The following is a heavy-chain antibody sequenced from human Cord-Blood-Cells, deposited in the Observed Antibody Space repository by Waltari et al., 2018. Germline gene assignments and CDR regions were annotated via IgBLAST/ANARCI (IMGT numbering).Heavy chain of an antibody. J-gene: IGHJ4*02. CDR1: GYTFTGYY. CDR3: ARVGSDNSNYFDY. Sequence: QVQLVQPGAEVKKPGAPVKVSCKAPGYTFTGYYFHWVGQAPGQGLEWMGWINPNSGGTNYAQKFQGWVTMTRDTSISTAYMELSRLRADDTAVYYCARVGSDNSNYFDYWGQGTLVTVSS. D-gene: IGHD4-4*01. V-gene: IGHV1-2*04. CDR2: INPNSGGT.